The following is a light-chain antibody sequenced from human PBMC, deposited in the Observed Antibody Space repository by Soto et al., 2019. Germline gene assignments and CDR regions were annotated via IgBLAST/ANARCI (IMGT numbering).Light chain of an antibody. CDR2: GAS. V-gene: IGKV3-20*01. Sequence: EIGLTQSPGTLSLSPGERATLSCRASQSVSRSYLAWYQQKPDQAPRLLIHGASTRASGIPDRFTGSGSGTDFTLTIRRLESEDFAVYYCQQYGGSPMYTFGQGTKLEIK. J-gene: IGKJ2*01. CDR3: QQYGGSPMYT. CDR1: QSVSRSY.